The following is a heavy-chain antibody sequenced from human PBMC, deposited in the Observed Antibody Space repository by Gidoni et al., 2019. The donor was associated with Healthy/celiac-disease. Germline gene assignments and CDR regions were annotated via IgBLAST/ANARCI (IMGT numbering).Heavy chain of an antibody. J-gene: IGHJ6*02. CDR2: ISSSSSYT. D-gene: IGHD3-3*01. V-gene: IGHV3-11*05. CDR3: ARDPDTYYDFWSGLGEV. CDR1: GFTFIHYY. Sequence: QVQLVESGGGLVKPGGSLRLSFAASGFTFIHYYMSWIRQAPGKGLEGVSYISSSSSYTNYADSVKGRFTISRDNAKNSLYLQMNSLRAEDTAVYYCARDPDTYYDFWSGLGEVWGQGTTVTVSS.